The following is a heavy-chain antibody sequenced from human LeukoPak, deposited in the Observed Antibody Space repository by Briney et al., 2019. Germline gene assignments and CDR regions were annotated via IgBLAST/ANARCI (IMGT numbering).Heavy chain of an antibody. CDR1: GFTFSSYS. CDR2: ISSSSSYI. J-gene: IGHJ6*02. D-gene: IGHD1-20*01. Sequence: PGGSLRLSCAASGFTFSSYSMNWVRQAPGKGLEWVSSISSSSSYIYYADSVKGRFTISRDNAKNSLYLQMNSLRAEDTAVYYCARDMYNWNDVDYYYYGMDVWGQGTTVTVSS. CDR3: ARDMYNWNDVDYYYYGMDV. V-gene: IGHV3-21*01.